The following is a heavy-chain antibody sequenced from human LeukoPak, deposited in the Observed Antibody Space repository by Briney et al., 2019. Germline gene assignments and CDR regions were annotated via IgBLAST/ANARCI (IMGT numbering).Heavy chain of an antibody. V-gene: IGHV5-51*01. CDR1: GXRFSSYW. CDR2: IQPGDSDT. CDR3: ARHVKEWLADY. J-gene: IGHJ4*02. D-gene: IGHD6-19*01. Sequence: GESLKISCKGSGXRFSSYWIGWVRQMPGQGLEWMGIIQPGDSDTRYSPSFQGQVTISVDRSISTAYLQWSSLKASDTAMYYCARHVKEWLADYWGQGTLVTVSS.